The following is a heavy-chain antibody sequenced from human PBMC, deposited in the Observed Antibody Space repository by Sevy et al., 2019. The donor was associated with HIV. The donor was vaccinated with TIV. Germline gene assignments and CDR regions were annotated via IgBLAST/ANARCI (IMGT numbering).Heavy chain of an antibody. CDR3: ATEYSNGFDY. CDR1: GFTFITHA. J-gene: IGHJ4*02. CDR2: IWTEGDDE. D-gene: IGHD4-4*01. V-gene: IGHV3-33*01. Sequence: GGSLRLSCAAFGFTFITHAMHWVRQAPGKGLEWVAVIWTEGDDESYADSVRGRFTISRENSKNTLYLQMNSLRSEDTAVYYCATEYSNGFDYWGQGTRVTVSS.